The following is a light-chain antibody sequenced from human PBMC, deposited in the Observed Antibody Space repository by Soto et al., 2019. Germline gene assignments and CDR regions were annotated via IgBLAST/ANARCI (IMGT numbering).Light chain of an antibody. CDR2: AAS. CDR3: QQNYSTPPT. J-gene: IGKJ2*01. CDR1: QSISSY. Sequence: DIQMTQSPSSLSASVGDGVTITCRASQSISSYLNWYQQKPGKAPKLLIYAASNLQSGVPSRFSGSGSGTDFTLTINSLQPEDFATYYCQQNYSTPPTFGQGTKLEI. V-gene: IGKV1-39*01.